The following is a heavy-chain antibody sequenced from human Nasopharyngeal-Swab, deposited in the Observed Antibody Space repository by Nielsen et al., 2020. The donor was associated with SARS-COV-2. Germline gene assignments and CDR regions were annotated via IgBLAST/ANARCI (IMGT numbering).Heavy chain of an antibody. CDR1: GFTFSSYS. CDR3: ARVGATNYGMDV. V-gene: IGHV3-48*02. CDR2: ISSSSSTI. J-gene: IGHJ6*02. D-gene: IGHD1-26*01. Sequence: GGSLRLSCAASGFTFSSYSMNWVRQAPGKGLEWVSYISSSSSTIYYADSVKGRFTISRDNAKNPLYLQMNSLRDEDTAVYYCARVGATNYGMDVWGQGTTVTVSS.